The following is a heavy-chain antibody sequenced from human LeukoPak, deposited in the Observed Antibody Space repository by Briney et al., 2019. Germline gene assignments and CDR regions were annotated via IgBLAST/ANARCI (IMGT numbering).Heavy chain of an antibody. CDR1: GGSISSNSHF. CDR3: ARHLEYISSWKGYYFDY. J-gene: IGHJ4*02. D-gene: IGHD6-13*01. V-gene: IGHV4-39*01. Sequence: SETLSLTCTVSGGSISSNSHFWDWIRQSPGKGLEWIGTIYYSGSTYYSPSLKSRVTISVDTSKTQFSLKLSSVTAADTAVYYCARHLEYISSWKGYYFDYWGQGTLVTVSS. CDR2: IYYSGST.